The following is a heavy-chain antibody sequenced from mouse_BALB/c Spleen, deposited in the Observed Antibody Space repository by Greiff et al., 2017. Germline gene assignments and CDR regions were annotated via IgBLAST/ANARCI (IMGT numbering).Heavy chain of an antibody. CDR2: ISSGGSYT. D-gene: IGHD2-10*02. CDR3: ATYGNPIAY. V-gene: IGHV5-9-4*01. Sequence: EVQGVESGGGLVKPGGSLKLSCAASGFTFSSYAMSWVRQSPEKRLEWVAEISSGGSYTYYPDTVTGRFTISRDNAKNTLYLEMSSLRSEDTAMYYCATYGNPIAYWGQGTLVTVSA. J-gene: IGHJ3*01. CDR1: GFTFSSYA.